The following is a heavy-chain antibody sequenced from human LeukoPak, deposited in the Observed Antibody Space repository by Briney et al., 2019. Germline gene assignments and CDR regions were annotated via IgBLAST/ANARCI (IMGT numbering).Heavy chain of an antibody. CDR1: GGYISSINW. D-gene: IGHD3-3*01. CDR3: ARKGSVGWEGVGYVDY. J-gene: IGHJ4*02. CDR2: IYHRGST. Sequence: SETLSLTCAVSGGYISSINWLSWVRQPPGKGLEWIGEIYHRGSTHYNPSLKSQDTRSVDKSKNQFSLKLSSVTAADPAVYYCARKGSVGWEGVGYVDYWGQGTLDSVST. V-gene: IGHV4-4*02.